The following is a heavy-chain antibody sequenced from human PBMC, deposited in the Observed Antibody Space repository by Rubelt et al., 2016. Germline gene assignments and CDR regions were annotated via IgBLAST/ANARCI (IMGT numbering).Heavy chain of an antibody. J-gene: IGHJ6*02. D-gene: IGHD2-2*01. Sequence: EVQLVESGGGLVQPGRSLRLSCAASGFTFDDYAMHWVRQAPGKGLEWVSGISWNSGSIGYADSVKGRFTISRDNAKNSLYLQMNSLRAEDTAVYYCARAYTSLVVVPDDYYYGMDVWGQGTTVTVSS. CDR1: GFTFDDYA. CDR2: ISWNSGSI. V-gene: IGHV3-9*01. CDR3: ARAYTSLVVVPDDYYYGMDV.